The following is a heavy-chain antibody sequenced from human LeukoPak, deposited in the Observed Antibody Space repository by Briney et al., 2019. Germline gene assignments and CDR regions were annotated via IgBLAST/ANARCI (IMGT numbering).Heavy chain of an antibody. CDR1: GFTFSSYA. J-gene: IGHJ6*02. CDR3: ARAPTYYDFWSGYSTGMDV. Sequence: GGSLRLSCAASGFTFSSYAMSWVRQAPGKGLEWVSEISGSGDNTYYADSVKGRFTISRDNAKNSLYLQMNSLRAEDTAVYYCARAPTYYDFWSGYSTGMDVWGQGTTVTVSS. V-gene: IGHV3-23*01. D-gene: IGHD3-3*01. CDR2: ISGSGDNT.